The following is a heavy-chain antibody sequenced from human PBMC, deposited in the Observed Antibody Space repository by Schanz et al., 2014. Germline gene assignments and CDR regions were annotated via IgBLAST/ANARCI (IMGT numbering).Heavy chain of an antibody. D-gene: IGHD5-18*01. CDR2: IIPVLAIA. V-gene: IGHV1-69*02. CDR3: ARGPSQGYSYGHNIGAYYYGMDV. CDR1: GGTFSSYT. J-gene: IGHJ6*02. Sequence: QVQLVQSGAEVKKPGSSVKVSCTASGGTFSSYTISWIRQAPGQGLEWMGRIIPVLAIADYAQKFQGRVTITADKSTFTAYMDVSSLRSEDTAVYYCARGPSQGYSYGHNIGAYYYGMDVWGQGTTVTVSS.